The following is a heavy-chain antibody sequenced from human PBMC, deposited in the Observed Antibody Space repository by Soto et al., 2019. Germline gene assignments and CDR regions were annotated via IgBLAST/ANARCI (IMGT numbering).Heavy chain of an antibody. CDR2: IVVGSGNT. V-gene: IGHV1-58*02. D-gene: IGHD6-13*01. CDR1: GFTFTISA. CDR3: AADKTGGYSRNSLFGY. Sequence: GASVKASCKASGFTFTISAMQWVRQARGQRLEWIGWIVVGSGNTNYAQKFQERVTITRDMSTSTAYMELSSLRSEDTAVYYFAADKTGGYSRNSLFGYWGQGTLVTVSS. J-gene: IGHJ4*02.